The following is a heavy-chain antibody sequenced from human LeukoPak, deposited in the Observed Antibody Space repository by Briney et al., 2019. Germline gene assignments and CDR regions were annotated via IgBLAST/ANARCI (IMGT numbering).Heavy chain of an antibody. CDR1: GGSISSGGYY. CDR2: IHTNGGT. J-gene: IGHJ4*02. D-gene: IGHD3-22*01. V-gene: IGHV4-61*02. Sequence: SETLSLTCTVSGGSISSGGYYWTWIRQSAGKGLEWIGRIHTNGGTYYNPSLKSRVTISADRSKNQFSLNLTSVTAADTAVYYCARLRISYYDNSVYYWGQGTLVTVSS. CDR3: ARLRISYYDNSVYY.